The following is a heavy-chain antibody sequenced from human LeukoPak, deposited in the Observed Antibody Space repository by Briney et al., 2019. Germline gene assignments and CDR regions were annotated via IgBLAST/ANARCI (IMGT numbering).Heavy chain of an antibody. V-gene: IGHV4-59*01. CDR2: IYYSGST. Sequence: SETLSLTCTVSGGSISDYYRSWIRQPPGKGLEWIGYIYYSGSTNYNPSLKSRVTISVDTSKNQFSLKLSSVTAADTAVYYCARVPYSSSFYYYYGMDVWGQGTTVTVSS. CDR1: GGSISDYY. D-gene: IGHD6-13*01. J-gene: IGHJ6*02. CDR3: ARVPYSSSFYYYYGMDV.